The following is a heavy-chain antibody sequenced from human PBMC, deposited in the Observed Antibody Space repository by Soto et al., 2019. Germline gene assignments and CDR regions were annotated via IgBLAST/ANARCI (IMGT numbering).Heavy chain of an antibody. Sequence: GGSLRLSCAASGFTFSSYAMSWVRQAPGKGLEWVSAISGSGGSTYYADSVKGRFTISRDNSKNTLYLQMNSLRAEDTAVYYCAKGLSGPPRDYVWGSSPYFDYWGQGTLVTVSS. J-gene: IGHJ4*02. CDR1: GFTFSSYA. D-gene: IGHD3-16*01. CDR2: ISGSGGST. V-gene: IGHV3-23*01. CDR3: AKGLSGPPRDYVWGSSPYFDY.